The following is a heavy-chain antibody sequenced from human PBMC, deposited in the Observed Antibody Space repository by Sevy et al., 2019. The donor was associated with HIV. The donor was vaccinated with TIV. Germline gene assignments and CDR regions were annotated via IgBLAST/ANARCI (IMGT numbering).Heavy chain of an antibody. V-gene: IGHV4-4*02. CDR3: ARGNTEGIAVAGSIYYYGMDV. Sequence: SETLSLTCAVSGGSISSSNWWSWVRQPPGKGLEWIGAIYHSGSTNYNPSLKSRVTISVDKSKNQFSLKLSSVTAADTAVYYCARGNTEGIAVAGSIYYYGMDVWGQGTTVTVSS. D-gene: IGHD6-19*01. J-gene: IGHJ6*02. CDR1: GGSISSSNW. CDR2: IYHSGST.